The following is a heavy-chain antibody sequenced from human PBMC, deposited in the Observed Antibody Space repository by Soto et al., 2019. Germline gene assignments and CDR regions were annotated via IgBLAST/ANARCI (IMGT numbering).Heavy chain of an antibody. CDR3: AKVWRGKPFDI. J-gene: IGHJ3*02. CDR1: GFTFSSYA. V-gene: IGHV3-23*01. CDR2: ISGSGCST. D-gene: IGHD3-16*01. Sequence: GGSLRLSCAASGFTFSSYAMSWVLQAPGKGLEWVSAISGSGCSTYYADSVKVRFTMSRDNSNNTLYLQMNSPRAEDTAVYYCAKVWRGKPFDIWGQGTMVTVSS.